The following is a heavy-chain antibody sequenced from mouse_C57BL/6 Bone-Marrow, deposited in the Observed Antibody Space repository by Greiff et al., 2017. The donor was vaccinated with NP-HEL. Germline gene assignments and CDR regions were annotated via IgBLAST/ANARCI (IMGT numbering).Heavy chain of an antibody. V-gene: IGHV5-6*01. D-gene: IGHD2-3*01. Sequence: VQLKESGGDLVKPGGSLKLSCAASGFTFSSYGMSWVRQTPDKRLEWVATISTGGSYTYYPDSVKGRFTISRDNTKNTLYLQMSSVKAEETAMYDCASRWFVYAMDYWGQGTSVTVSS. J-gene: IGHJ4*01. CDR2: ISTGGSYT. CDR3: ASRWFVYAMDY. CDR1: GFTFSSYG.